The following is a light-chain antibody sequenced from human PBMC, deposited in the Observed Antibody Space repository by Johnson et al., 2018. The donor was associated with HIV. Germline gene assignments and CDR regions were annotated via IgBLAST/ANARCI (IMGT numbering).Light chain of an antibody. CDR1: ISNIGDNF. J-gene: IGLJ1*01. CDR2: ENN. V-gene: IGLV1-51*02. CDR3: GTWDSSLSAHNYV. Sequence: QSVLTQPPSVSAAPGQKVTISCSGSISNIGDNFVSWYQQFPGTAPKLLIYENNKRPSGIPDRFSASKSGTSATLAITGLQTGDEADYYCGTWDSSLSAHNYVFGTGTKVTVL.